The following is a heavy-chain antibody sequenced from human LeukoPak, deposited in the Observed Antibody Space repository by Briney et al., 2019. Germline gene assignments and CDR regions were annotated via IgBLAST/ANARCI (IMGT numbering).Heavy chain of an antibody. Sequence: GESLKISCKASGYSFTDYWIGWVRQMPGKGLEWMGIIYPGDSDTRYSPSFQGQVTISADKSISTAYLQWSSLKASDTAMYYCARGERGNWGLYYFDYWGQGTLVTVSS. J-gene: IGHJ4*02. CDR2: IYPGDSDT. CDR3: ARGERGNWGLYYFDY. CDR1: GYSFTDYW. D-gene: IGHD7-27*01. V-gene: IGHV5-51*01.